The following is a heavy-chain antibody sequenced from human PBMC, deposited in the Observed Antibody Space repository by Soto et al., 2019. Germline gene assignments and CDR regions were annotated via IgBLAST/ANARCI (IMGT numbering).Heavy chain of an antibody. J-gene: IGHJ5*02. V-gene: IGHV4-59*01. CDR3: AREGSSGYLNGFDP. CDR2: IYYSGST. D-gene: IGHD3-22*01. Sequence: LETLSLTCTVSGGSISSYYWSWIRQPPGKGLEWIGYIYYSGSTNYNPSLKSRVTISVDTSKNQFSLKLSSVTAADTAVYYCAREGSSGYLNGFDPWGQGTLVTVS. CDR1: GGSISSYY.